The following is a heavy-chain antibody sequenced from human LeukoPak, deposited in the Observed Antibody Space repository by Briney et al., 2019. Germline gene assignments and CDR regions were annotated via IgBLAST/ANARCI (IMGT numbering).Heavy chain of an antibody. CDR3: ARDPPPHSSSYWGSYPYYYIDV. V-gene: IGHV1-2*06. J-gene: IGHJ6*03. CDR2: INPNSGDT. Sequence: EASVKVSCKASGYTFTGYYIHWVRQAPGQGLEWMGRINPNSGDTNYAQKFQGRVTMTRDTSISTAYMELSSLRSDDTAVYYCARDPPPHSSSYWGSYPYYYIDVWGKGTTVTVSS. D-gene: IGHD3-22*01. CDR1: GYTFTGYY.